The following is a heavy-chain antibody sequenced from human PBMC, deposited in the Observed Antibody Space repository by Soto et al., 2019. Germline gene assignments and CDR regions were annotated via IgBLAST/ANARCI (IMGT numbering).Heavy chain of an antibody. CDR2: INHRGST. CDR3: ARTTTYYDILTGYESFFDY. V-gene: IGHV4-34*01. Sequence: SETLTLTCAGYGGSFSGYYWSWIRQTPGKGLEWLGEINHRGSTNYNPSLKSRVTISVDTSKNQFSLKLSSVTAADTAVYYCARTTTYYDILTGYESFFDYWGQGTLVTVSS. D-gene: IGHD3-9*01. CDR1: GGSFSGYY. J-gene: IGHJ4*02.